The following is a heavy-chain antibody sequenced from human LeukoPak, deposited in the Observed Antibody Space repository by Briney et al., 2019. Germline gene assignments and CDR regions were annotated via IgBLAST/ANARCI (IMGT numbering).Heavy chain of an antibody. Sequence: GGSLRLSCAASGFSFSNYGMNWVRQAPGKGLEWVSGIIGSGGTTYYADSVKGRFTISRDNSKNTVYLQMNSLRAEDTAVYYCATPLRLGELSRDYWGQGTLVTVSS. D-gene: IGHD3-16*02. CDR3: ATPLRLGELSRDY. J-gene: IGHJ4*02. CDR1: GFSFSNYG. V-gene: IGHV3-23*01. CDR2: IIGSGGTT.